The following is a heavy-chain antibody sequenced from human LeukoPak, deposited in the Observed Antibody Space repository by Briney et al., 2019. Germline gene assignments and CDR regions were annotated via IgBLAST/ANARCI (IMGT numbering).Heavy chain of an antibody. CDR1: GFTFSSYA. D-gene: IGHD4-11*01. CDR3: AIGVGPDYSNYVKYYYYMDV. Sequence: GGSLRLSCAASGFTFSSYAMSWVRQAPGKGLEWVSAISGSGGSTYYADSVKGRFTISRDNSKNTLYLQMNSLRAKDTTVYYSAIGVGPDYSNYVKYYYYMDVWGKGTTVTVSS. J-gene: IGHJ6*03. CDR2: ISGSGGST. V-gene: IGHV3-23*01.